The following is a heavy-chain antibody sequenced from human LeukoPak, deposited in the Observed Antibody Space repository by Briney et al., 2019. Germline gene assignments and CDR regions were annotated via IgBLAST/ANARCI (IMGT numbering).Heavy chain of an antibody. J-gene: IGHJ6*03. D-gene: IGHD5-18*01. CDR2: IKQDGSEK. Sequence: GGSLRLSCAASGFTFSSYWMSWVRQAPGKGLEWVANIKQDGSEKYYVDSVKGRFTIPRDNAKNSLYLQMNSLRAEDTAVYYCARDRGDTAMVIYYYYYMDVWGKGTTVTVSS. V-gene: IGHV3-7*01. CDR3: ARDRGDTAMVIYYYYYMDV. CDR1: GFTFSSYW.